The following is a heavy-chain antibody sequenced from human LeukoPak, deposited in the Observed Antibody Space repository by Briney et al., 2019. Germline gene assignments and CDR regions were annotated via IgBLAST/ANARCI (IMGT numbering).Heavy chain of an antibody. D-gene: IGHD3-16*02. J-gene: IGHJ3*02. Sequence: GASVKVSCKASGHTFTGYYIHWVRQAPGQGLEWMGWINPNSGGTNYAQKFQGWVTMTRDTSITTAYMELSRLRSDDTAVYYCARSDPTYTFGGVIVNPPYAFDIWGQGTMVTVSS. CDR2: INPNSGGT. CDR3: ARSDPTYTFGGVIVNPPYAFDI. V-gene: IGHV1-2*04. CDR1: GHTFTGYY.